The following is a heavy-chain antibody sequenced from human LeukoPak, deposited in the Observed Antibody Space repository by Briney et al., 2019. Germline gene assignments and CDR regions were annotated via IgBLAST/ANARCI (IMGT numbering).Heavy chain of an antibody. CDR2: IKQDGTNK. CDR1: GFTFSNYW. Sequence: GGSLRLSCAASGFTFSNYWMSWVRQAPGKGLEWVADIKQDGTNKYYVDSVKGRFAISRDNAKNSLYLQMNSLRAEDTAVYYCVRDHHRRHYDSQARDTFDIWGQGTMVTVSS. J-gene: IGHJ3*02. V-gene: IGHV3-7*01. CDR3: VRDHHRRHYDSQARDTFDI. D-gene: IGHD3-22*01.